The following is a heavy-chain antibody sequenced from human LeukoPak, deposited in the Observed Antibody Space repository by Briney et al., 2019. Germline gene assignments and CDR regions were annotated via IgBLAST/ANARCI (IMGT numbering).Heavy chain of an antibody. V-gene: IGHV3-66*01. J-gene: IGHJ4*02. CDR1: GFTVSSNY. Sequence: PGGSLRLSCAASGFTVSSNYMSWVRQAPGKGLEWVSVIYSGGSTYYADSVKGRFTISRDNSKNTLYLQMNSLRAEDTAVYYCARGEVKDAYYDFWSAHEGAARGSDYFDYWGQGTLVTVSS. CDR3: ARGEVKDAYYDFWSAHEGAARGSDYFDY. D-gene: IGHD3-3*01. CDR2: IYSGGST.